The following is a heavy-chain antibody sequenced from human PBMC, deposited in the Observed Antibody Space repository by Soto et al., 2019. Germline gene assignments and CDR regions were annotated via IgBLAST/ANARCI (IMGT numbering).Heavy chain of an antibody. J-gene: IGHJ3*01. CDR2: ISAHTGSS. D-gene: IGHD3-22*01. Sequence: QVQLVQSGAEVKKPGASVKVSCKASGYTFTSSGMSWVRQAPGQGLEGMGWISAHTGSSEYAQRFQGRVTMTTDRSTSTAYMALRSRRSDDTAVYYCARAFFYQGSDSRGYSFAAFDFWGPGTLVTVSS. CDR1: GYTFTSSG. CDR3: ARAFFYQGSDSRGYSFAAFDF. V-gene: IGHV1-18*01.